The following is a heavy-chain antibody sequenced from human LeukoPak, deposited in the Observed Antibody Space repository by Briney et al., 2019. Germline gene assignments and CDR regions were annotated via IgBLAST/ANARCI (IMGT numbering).Heavy chain of an antibody. CDR3: ASLMVRGVIWIDS. D-gene: IGHD3-10*01. J-gene: IGHJ4*02. CDR2: INNDGSNT. CDR1: GFTFGSYW. Sequence: GGSLRLSCAASGFTFGSYWMQWVRQTPEKGLVWVAHINNDGSNTIYADSVKGRFTTSRDNAKNTLYLQMNSLRVEDTAVYYCASLMVRGVIWIDSWGQGTLVTVSS. V-gene: IGHV3-74*01.